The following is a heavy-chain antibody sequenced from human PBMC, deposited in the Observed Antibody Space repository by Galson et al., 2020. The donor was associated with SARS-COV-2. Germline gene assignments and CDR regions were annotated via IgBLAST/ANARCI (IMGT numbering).Heavy chain of an antibody. CDR3: VRDRWDRSGPTGSLQH. D-gene: IGHD3-22*01. J-gene: IGHJ1*01. Sequence: GGSLRLSCSASGFTFSLYAMHWVRQAPGKGLEHVSVISSNGVTTYNADSVKGRFTISRDNSKATLYLQMSSLRPEDTAVYYCVRDRWDRSGPTGSLQHWRHGTLVTVCS. CDR2: ISSNGVTT. V-gene: IGHV3-64D*09. CDR1: GFTFSLYA.